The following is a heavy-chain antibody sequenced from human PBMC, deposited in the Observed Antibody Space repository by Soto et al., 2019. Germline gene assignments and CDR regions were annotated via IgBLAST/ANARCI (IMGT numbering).Heavy chain of an antibody. CDR1: GGSISSYY. CDR3: ARVLLAGGYCSGGSCYLSEAFDI. D-gene: IGHD2-15*01. CDR2: IYTSGST. J-gene: IGHJ3*02. Sequence: LPFTWAVSGGSISSYYWSWIRQPAGKGLECIGRIYTSGSTNYNPSLKSRVTMSVDTSKNQFSLKLSSVTAADTAVYYFARVLLAGGYCSGGSCYLSEAFDIWGQAAMVTVSS. V-gene: IGHV4-4*07.